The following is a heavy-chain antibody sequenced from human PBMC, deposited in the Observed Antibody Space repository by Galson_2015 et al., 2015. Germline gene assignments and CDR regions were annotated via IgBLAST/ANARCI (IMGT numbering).Heavy chain of an antibody. CDR3: AKRGGSWYSIGHFDY. V-gene: IGHV4-4*02. CDR1: GGSISSSNW. CDR2: IYHSGST. Sequence: ETLSLTCAVSGGSISSSNWWSWVRQPPGKGLEWIGEIYHSGSTNYNPSLKSRVTISVDKSKNQFSLKLSSVTAADTAVYYCAKRGGSWYSIGHFDYWGQGTLVTVSS. J-gene: IGHJ4*02. D-gene: IGHD6-13*01.